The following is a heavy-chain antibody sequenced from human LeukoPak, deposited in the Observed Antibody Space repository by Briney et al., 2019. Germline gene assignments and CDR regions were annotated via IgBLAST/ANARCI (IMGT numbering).Heavy chain of an antibody. CDR1: CGSISSSSYY. V-gene: IGHV4-39*01. Sequence: SETLSLTCTVSCGSISSSSYYWGWIRQPPGKGLEWIGSIYYSGSTYYNPSLKSRVTISVDTSQNQFSLKLSSVTAADTAVYYCARQPAYIVVVVAATVYFDYWGQGTLVTVSS. J-gene: IGHJ4*02. CDR3: ARQPAYIVVVVAATVYFDY. CDR2: IYYSGST. D-gene: IGHD2-15*01.